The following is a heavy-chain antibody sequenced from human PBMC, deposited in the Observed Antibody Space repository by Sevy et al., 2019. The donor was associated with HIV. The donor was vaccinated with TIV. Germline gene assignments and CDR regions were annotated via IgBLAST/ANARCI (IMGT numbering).Heavy chain of an antibody. D-gene: IGHD4-17*01. CDR2: INPNSGGT. V-gene: IGHV1-2*06. J-gene: IGHJ4*02. CDR3: SRDLQDYGDPKGDY. Sequence: ASVKVSCKASGYTITGYYMHWVRQAPGQGLEWMGRINPNSGGTNYAQKFQGRVTMTRDTSISTAYMELSRLRSDDTAVYYCSRDLQDYGDPKGDYWGQGTLVTVSS. CDR1: GYTITGYY.